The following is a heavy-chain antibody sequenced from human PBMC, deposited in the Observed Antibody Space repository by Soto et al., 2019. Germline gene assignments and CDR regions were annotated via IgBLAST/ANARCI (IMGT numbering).Heavy chain of an antibody. J-gene: IGHJ6*01. CDR1: GFTFSDAW. V-gene: IGHV3-15*01. CDR3: VTDRGGGMDV. Sequence: EVQLVESGGGMVMPGGSLRLSCAASGFTFSDAWMTWIRQAPGKGLQCVGRIKRKIDGETTDYAAPVKGRFTISRDDSKNTLYLQMKSLKVEDTALYYGVTDRGGGMDVGGQGTTVTVSS. D-gene: IGHD3-10*01. CDR2: IKRKIDGETT.